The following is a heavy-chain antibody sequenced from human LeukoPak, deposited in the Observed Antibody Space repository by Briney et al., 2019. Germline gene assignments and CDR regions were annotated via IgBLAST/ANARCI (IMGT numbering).Heavy chain of an antibody. Sequence: ASVKVSCKASGYTFTSYYMHWVRQAPGQGLEWMGIINHSGGSTSHAQKFQGRGPMTSATTTSTVSMALSSLRSGDTAVYYCARRRRAGLPQDYYYMAVWGKGTTVTVSS. CDR1: GYTFTSYY. CDR3: ARRRRAGLPQDYYYMAV. D-gene: IGHD5-12*01. CDR2: INHSGGST. V-gene: IGHV1-46*01. J-gene: IGHJ6*03.